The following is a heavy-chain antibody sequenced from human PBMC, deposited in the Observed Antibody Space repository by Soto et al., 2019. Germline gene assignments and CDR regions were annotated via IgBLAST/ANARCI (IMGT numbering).Heavy chain of an antibody. CDR2: IYPGDSDA. V-gene: IGHV5-51*01. J-gene: IGHJ3*02. Sequence: WESLTISCKGSGYSFTTYWLAWVRQMPGRGLEYMGIIYPGDSDARYSPSFQGQVTISADKSISTAYLQWTSLKASDTAIYYCARQRVYRPRLEDPFDMGGQGPMVT. D-gene: IGHD1-26*01. CDR1: GYSFTTYW. CDR3: ARQRVYRPRLEDPFDM.